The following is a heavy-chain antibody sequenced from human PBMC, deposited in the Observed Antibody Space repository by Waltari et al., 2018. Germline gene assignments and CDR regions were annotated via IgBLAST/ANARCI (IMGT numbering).Heavy chain of an antibody. Sequence: QVQLQESGPGLVKPSQTLSLTCTVSGGSISSGGYSWRWLCQHPGKGLEWIGYIYYSGSTYYNPSLKSLVTISVDTSKNQFSLKLSSVTAADTAVYYCARVEANYHNSAYYYYYYGMDVWGQGTTVTVSS. CDR3: ARVEANYHNSAYYYYYYGMDV. CDR2: IYYSGST. J-gene: IGHJ6*02. V-gene: IGHV4-31*01. CDR1: GGSISSGGYS. D-gene: IGHD1-7*01.